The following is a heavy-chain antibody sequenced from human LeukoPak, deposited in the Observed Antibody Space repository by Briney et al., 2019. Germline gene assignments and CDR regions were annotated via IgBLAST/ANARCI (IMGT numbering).Heavy chain of an antibody. D-gene: IGHD3-22*01. V-gene: IGHV3-30-3*01. CDR3: ARDTFALIVVGIFDY. Sequence: GRSLRLSCAASGFTFSSYAMHWVRQAPGKGLEWLAVISYDGSNKYCADSVKGRFTISRDNSKNTLYLKMNSLGAEDTAVYYCARDTFALIVVGIFDYWGQGTLVTVSS. J-gene: IGHJ4*02. CDR1: GFTFSSYA. CDR2: ISYDGSNK.